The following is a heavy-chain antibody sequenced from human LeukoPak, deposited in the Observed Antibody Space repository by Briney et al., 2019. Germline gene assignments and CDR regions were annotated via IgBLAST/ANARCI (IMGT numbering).Heavy chain of an antibody. CDR1: GFTFSSYS. V-gene: IGHV3-21*01. CDR2: ISSSSSYK. CDR3: ARGSSGYKIGY. D-gene: IGHD5-12*01. J-gene: IGHJ4*02. Sequence: GGSLRLSCAASGFTFSSYSMNWVRQAPGKGLEWVSSISSSSSYKYYADSVKGRFTISRDNAKNSLYLQMNSLRAEDTAVYYCARGSSGYKIGYWGQGTLVTVSS.